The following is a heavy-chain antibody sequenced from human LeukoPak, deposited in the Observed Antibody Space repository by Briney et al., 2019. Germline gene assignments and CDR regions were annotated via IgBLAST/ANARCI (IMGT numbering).Heavy chain of an antibody. D-gene: IGHD3-3*01. J-gene: IGHJ4*02. V-gene: IGHV4-34*01. CDR3: ARDFTR. Sequence: PSETLSLTCDVYGGSFSGYYWIWIRQPPGKGLEWIGEISHSGSINYNPSLKSRVIISVDTSKNQFSLKLTSVTAADTAVYYCARDFTRWGQGTLVTVSS. CDR2: ISHSGSI. CDR1: GGSFSGYY.